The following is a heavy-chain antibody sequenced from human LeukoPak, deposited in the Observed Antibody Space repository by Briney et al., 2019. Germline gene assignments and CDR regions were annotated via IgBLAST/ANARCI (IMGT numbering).Heavy chain of an antibody. CDR3: GRRRIDCSDTGCYVDY. CDR1: GYSFTGYY. D-gene: IGHD2-15*01. J-gene: IGHJ4*02. Sequence: ASVKVSCKASGYSFTGYYIHWMRQAPGQGLEWMGWMNPNRGDTSYAQKFQGRVTMTRDTPINTAYMELSGLTSDDTAVYYCGRRRIDCSDTGCYVDYWGQGTLVTVSS. CDR2: MNPNRGDT. V-gene: IGHV1-2*02.